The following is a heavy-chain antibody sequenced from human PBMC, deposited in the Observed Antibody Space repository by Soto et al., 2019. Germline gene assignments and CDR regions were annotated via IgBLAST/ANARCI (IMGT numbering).Heavy chain of an antibody. Sequence: EVELLESGGGLVQPGGSLQLSCVGSGFTFDSNGMSWVRLVPGKGLEWVSFISGSGVSTSYAESVKGRVSVSRDNSKKMVFLQMHSLRVEDTATYYCAKIYISSSEDAFDVWGQGTTVTVSS. CDR3: AKIYISSSEDAFDV. D-gene: IGHD5-12*01. J-gene: IGHJ3*01. V-gene: IGHV3-23*01. CDR2: ISGSGVST. CDR1: GFTFDSNG.